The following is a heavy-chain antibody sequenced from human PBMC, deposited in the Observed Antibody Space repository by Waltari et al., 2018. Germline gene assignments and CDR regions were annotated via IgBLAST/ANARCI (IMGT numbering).Heavy chain of an antibody. Sequence: QVQLVQSGAEVKKPGASVKVSCKVSGYTLAESSMHWVRQAHGKGLEWMGGYDPEEGETIYAQSFQGRVAMTEDTSTDTAYMELSSLTSEDTAVYYCATDRHRQSGYDIWGQGTLVTVSS. V-gene: IGHV1-24*01. CDR2: YDPEEGET. J-gene: IGHJ4*02. D-gene: IGHD5-12*01. CDR1: GYTLAESS. CDR3: ATDRHRQSGYDI.